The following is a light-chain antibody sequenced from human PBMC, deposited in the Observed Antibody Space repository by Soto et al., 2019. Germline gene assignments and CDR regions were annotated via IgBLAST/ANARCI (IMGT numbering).Light chain of an antibody. Sequence: QSVLTQSPSVSAAPGQKVTISCSGSSSNIGGNSVSWYQQFPGTAPKLLIYDDDKRPSGIPDRFSGSKSGTSATLGITGFQTGDEADYYCGSWDSSLSAYVFATGTKVTVL. CDR1: SSNIGGNS. J-gene: IGLJ1*01. CDR3: GSWDSSLSAYV. V-gene: IGLV1-51*01. CDR2: DDD.